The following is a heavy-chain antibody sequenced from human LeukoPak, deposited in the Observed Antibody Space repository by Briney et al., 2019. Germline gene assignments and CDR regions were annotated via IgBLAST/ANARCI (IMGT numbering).Heavy chain of an antibody. CDR2: IYYSGRP. CDR3: ARKEAGDYDFWSGYYYYFDY. Sequence: SETLSLTCTVSGGSISSSSYYWGWIRQPPGKGLEWIGSIYYSGRPYYNPSLKSRVTISVDTSKNQFSLKLSSVTAADTAVYYCARKEAGDYDFWSGYYYYFDYWGQGTLVTVSS. V-gene: IGHV4-39*01. CDR1: GGSISSSSYY. J-gene: IGHJ4*02. D-gene: IGHD3-3*01.